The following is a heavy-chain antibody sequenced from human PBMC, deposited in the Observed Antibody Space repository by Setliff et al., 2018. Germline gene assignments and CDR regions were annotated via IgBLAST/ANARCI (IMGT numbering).Heavy chain of an antibody. V-gene: IGHV3-74*01. D-gene: IGHD2-21*02. CDR3: ARAFGGNSDAFDI. Sequence: GESLKISCAASGFTFSNYWMHWVRQAPGKGLVWVSHINRDGSNIRYADSVKGRFTISRDIAKNTLYLQINSLRAEDTAVYYCARAFGGNSDAFDIWGQGTMVTVSS. J-gene: IGHJ3*02. CDR2: INRDGSNI. CDR1: GFTFSNYW.